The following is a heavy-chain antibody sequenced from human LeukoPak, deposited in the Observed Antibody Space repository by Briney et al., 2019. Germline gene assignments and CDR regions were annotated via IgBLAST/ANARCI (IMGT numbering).Heavy chain of an antibody. CDR2: IYYSGST. Sequence: PSETLSLTCNVSGGSISSYYWSWIRQPPGKGLEWIGYIYYSGSTNYNPSLKSRVTISVDTSKNQFSLKLSSVTAADTAVYYCARLTTGKGWFDPWGQGTLVTVSS. J-gene: IGHJ5*02. V-gene: IGHV4-59*08. CDR3: ARLTTGKGWFDP. D-gene: IGHD3-22*01. CDR1: GGSISSYY.